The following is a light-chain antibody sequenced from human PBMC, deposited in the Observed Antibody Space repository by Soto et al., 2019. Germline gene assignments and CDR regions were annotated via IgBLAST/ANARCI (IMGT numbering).Light chain of an antibody. CDR3: QQSYSTPFT. CDR2: AAS. CDR1: QSISSY. V-gene: IGKV1-39*01. J-gene: IGKJ3*01. Sequence: DIQMTQSPSSLSASVGDRVTITCRASQSISSYLNWYQQKPGKAPKLLIYAASSLQSGVPSRFSGSGSGTDFTLTISSLQPADVATYYCQQSYSTPFTFVPGTKVDIK.